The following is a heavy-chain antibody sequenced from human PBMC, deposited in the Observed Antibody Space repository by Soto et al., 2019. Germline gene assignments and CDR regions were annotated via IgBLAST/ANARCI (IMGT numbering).Heavy chain of an antibody. V-gene: IGHV3-13*01. J-gene: IGHJ6*02. D-gene: IGHD1-26*01. CDR3: ARDRSRRGMDV. Sequence: PGGSLRLSCAASGFTFSSYDMHWVRQATGKGLEWVSAIGTAGDTYYPGSVKGRFTISRENAKNSLYLQMNSLRAGDTAVYYCARDRSRRGMDVWGQGTTVTVSS. CDR2: IGTAGDT. CDR1: GFTFSSYD.